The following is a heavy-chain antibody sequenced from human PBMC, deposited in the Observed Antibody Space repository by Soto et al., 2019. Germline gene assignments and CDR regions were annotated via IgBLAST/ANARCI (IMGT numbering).Heavy chain of an antibody. CDR2: ISYDGSNK. V-gene: IGHV3-30*18. J-gene: IGHJ6*02. CDR1: GFIFSRYG. Sequence: PGGSLRLSCAASGFIFSRYGMHWVRQAPGKGLEWVAVISYDGSNKHYADSVKGRFTISRDNSKNTVYLQMNSLRAEDTAVYYCVKLRPGMDVWGQGTTVTVSS. CDR3: VKLRPGMDV.